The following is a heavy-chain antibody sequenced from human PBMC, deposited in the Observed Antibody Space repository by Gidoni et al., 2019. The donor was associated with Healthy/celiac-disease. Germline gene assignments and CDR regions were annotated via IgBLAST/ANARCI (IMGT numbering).Heavy chain of an antibody. J-gene: IGHJ4*02. D-gene: IGHD5-18*01. CDR3: AKAPNRGYSYGYVDY. CDR1: GFTFSRYA. V-gene: IGHV3-23*01. CDR2: ISGSGGSK. Sequence: EVQLFESGGGLVQPGLSLRLSFSASGFTFSRYAMSWVRQAPGKGLEWVSDISGSGGSKYYADSLKGRFTISRENSKNTLYLQMNSLRAEDKAVYYCAKAPNRGYSYGYVDYWGQGTLVTVSS.